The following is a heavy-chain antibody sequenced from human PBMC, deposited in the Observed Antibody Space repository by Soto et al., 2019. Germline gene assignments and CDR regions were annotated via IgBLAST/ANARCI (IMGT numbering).Heavy chain of an antibody. D-gene: IGHD3-22*01. J-gene: IGHJ6*02. CDR2: IYTGGST. V-gene: IGHV3-53*01. Sequence: GGSLRLSCAVSGFSVSNHYMSWVRQAPGKGLDWVSVIYTGGSTSYADSVKGRFTISRDNAKNSLYLQMNSLRAEDTAVYYCARFYYDSSGYLPSPYYYYYGMDVWGQGTTVTVSS. CDR1: GFSVSNHY. CDR3: ARFYYDSSGYLPSPYYYYYGMDV.